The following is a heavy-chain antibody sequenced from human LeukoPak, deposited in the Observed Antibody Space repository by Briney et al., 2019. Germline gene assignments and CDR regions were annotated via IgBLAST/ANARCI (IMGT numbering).Heavy chain of an antibody. CDR1: GASVSSSF. J-gene: IGHJ4*02. V-gene: IGHV4-59*02. D-gene: IGHD6-19*01. CDR3: ARVRVDSSGWSPLDY. CDR2: VSNTGKT. Sequence: PSETLSLTCNVSGASVSSSFWSWIRQPPGKGLEWIGYVSNTGKTHSNPSLKSRVTISVDTSNNQLSLNLNSVTAADTAVYYCARVRVDSSGWSPLDYWGQGILVTVSS.